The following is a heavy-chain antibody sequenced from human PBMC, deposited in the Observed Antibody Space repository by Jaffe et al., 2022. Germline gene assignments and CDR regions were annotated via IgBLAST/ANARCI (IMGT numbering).Heavy chain of an antibody. J-gene: IGHJ4*02. Sequence: EVQLVQSGAEVKKPGESLKISCKGSGYSFTSYWIGWVRQMPGKGLEWMGIIYPGDSDTRYSPSFQGQVTISADKSISTAYLQWSSLKASDTAMYYCVRGCSGGSCYHYYDSSGYYYDWGQGTLVTVSS. V-gene: IGHV5-51*03. CDR2: IYPGDSDT. CDR3: VRGCSGGSCYHYYDSSGYYYD. D-gene: IGHD3-22*01. CDR1: GYSFTSYW.